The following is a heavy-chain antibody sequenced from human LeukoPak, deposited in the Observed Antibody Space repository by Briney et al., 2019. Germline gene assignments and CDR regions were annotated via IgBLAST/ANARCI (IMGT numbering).Heavy chain of an antibody. CDR1: GYTFTSYG. V-gene: IGHV1-18*01. CDR2: ISAYNGNT. J-gene: IGHJ4*02. Sequence: ASVKVSCKASGYTFTSYGISWVRQAPGQGLEWMGWISAYNGNTNYAQKLQGRVTMTTDTSTSTAYMELRSLRSDDTAVYYCARARTYNWNYPSRYYFDYWGQGTLVTVSS. D-gene: IGHD1-7*01. CDR3: ARARTYNWNYPSRYYFDY.